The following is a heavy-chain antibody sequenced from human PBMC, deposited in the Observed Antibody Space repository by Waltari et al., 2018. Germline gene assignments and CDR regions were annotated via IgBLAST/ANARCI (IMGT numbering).Heavy chain of an antibody. D-gene: IGHD2-15*01. CDR1: GFTFTSYT. V-gene: IGHV3-21*01. J-gene: IGHJ3*01. CDR2: ISSSSGYI. Sequence: EVQLVESGGGLVKPGGSLRLSCAASGFTFTSYTMHWVRQAPGKGLEWVSSISSSSGYIYYADSVKGRFTISRDNVKHSLYLQMNSLRVEDTAVYYCETEILRGLGGAFDFWGQGTMVTVSS. CDR3: ETEILRGLGGAFDF.